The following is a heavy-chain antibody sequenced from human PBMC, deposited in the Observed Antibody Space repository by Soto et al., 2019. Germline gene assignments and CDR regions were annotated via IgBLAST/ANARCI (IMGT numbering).Heavy chain of an antibody. Sequence: QVQLVQSGAEVKKPGSSVKVSCKASGDTFTKYAISWVRQAPGHGLEWMGGIIPFYGTAHYAEKFQDRVTIIADTSTRTADMELSSLRPEDTAVYYCARDLGGCSAGSCRYNWLDSWGQGTLVTVSS. CDR2: IIPFYGTA. CDR1: GDTFTKYA. V-gene: IGHV1-69*06. J-gene: IGHJ5*01. D-gene: IGHD2-15*01. CDR3: ARDLGGCSAGSCRYNWLDS.